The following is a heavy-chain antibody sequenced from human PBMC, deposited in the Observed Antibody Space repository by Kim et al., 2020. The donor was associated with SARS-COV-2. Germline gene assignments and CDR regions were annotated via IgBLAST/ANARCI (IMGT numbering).Heavy chain of an antibody. V-gene: IGHV4-39*07. CDR1: GGSISSSSYY. CDR2: IYYSGST. Sequence: SETLSLSCTVSGGSISSSSYYWGWIRQPPGKGREWIGSIYYSGSTYYNPSLKSRVTISVDTTKNQFSRKLSSVTAADTAVYYCARDIVVVVAAVYYFDY. D-gene: IGHD2-15*01. J-gene: IGHJ4*01. CDR3: ARDIVVVVAAVYYFDY.